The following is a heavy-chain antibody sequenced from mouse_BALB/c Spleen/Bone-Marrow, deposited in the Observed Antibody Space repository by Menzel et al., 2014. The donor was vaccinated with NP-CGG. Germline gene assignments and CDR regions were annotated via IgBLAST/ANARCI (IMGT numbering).Heavy chain of an antibody. V-gene: IGHV14-3*02. CDR2: IDPANGNT. D-gene: IGHD4-1*01. CDR3: ARWEYYAMDY. CDR1: GFNIKDTY. J-gene: IGHJ4*01. Sequence: EVQLQQSGAELVKPGASVKLSCTASGFNIKDTYMHWVKQRPEQGLEWIGRIDPANGNTKYDPKFQGKATITADTSSNTAYLQLSSLTSEDTDVYYCARWEYYAMDYWGQGTSGTVSS.